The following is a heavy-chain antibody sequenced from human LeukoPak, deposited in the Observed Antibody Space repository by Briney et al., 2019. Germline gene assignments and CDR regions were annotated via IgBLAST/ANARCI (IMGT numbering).Heavy chain of an antibody. D-gene: IGHD5-18*01. CDR2: IGNTET. J-gene: IGHJ4*02. Sequence: GGSLRLACETSGFPFETNAMSWVRQAPGKGLEWVATIGNTETFYADSVTGRFTISRDNSKNTVNLQMNRLRVEDTAIYYCAKDWIQFNRVFDCFDSWGQGTLVTVSS. CDR1: GFPFETNA. V-gene: IGHV3-23*01. CDR3: AKDWIQFNRVFDCFDS.